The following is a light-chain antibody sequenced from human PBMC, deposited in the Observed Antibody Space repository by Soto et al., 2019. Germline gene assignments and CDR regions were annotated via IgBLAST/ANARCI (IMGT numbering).Light chain of an antibody. V-gene: IGLV1-40*01. J-gene: IGLJ2*01. Sequence: QSVLTQPPSVSVAPWQRVTISCTGSSSNIGAGYDVHWHQQFPGTTPKFLIYGNTNRPSGVPDRFSASKSGTSASLDITGLQAEDEAEYFCQSYDSSMTVVFGGGTKVTVL. CDR3: QSYDSSMTVV. CDR2: GNT. CDR1: SSNIGAGYD.